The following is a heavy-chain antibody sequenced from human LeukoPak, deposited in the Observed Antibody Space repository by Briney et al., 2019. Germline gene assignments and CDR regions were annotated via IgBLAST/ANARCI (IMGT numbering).Heavy chain of an antibody. CDR2: INYSGTT. Sequence: SETLSLTCTVSGAYISVNNYYWAWIRQSPGKGLEWIGSINYSGTTYYNPSLNSRVTISVDTSKNQFSLKVTSVTAADTAVYYCARVYNVDVWGKGTTVTVSS. CDR1: GAYISVNNYY. J-gene: IGHJ6*04. D-gene: IGHD1-14*01. V-gene: IGHV4-39*07. CDR3: ARVYNVDV.